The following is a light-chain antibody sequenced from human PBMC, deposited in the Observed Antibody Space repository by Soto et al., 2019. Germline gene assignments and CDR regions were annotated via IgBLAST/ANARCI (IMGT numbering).Light chain of an antibody. V-gene: IGKV1-39*01. Sequence: DIQMTQSPSSLSASVGDRVTITCRTSQPISTFLNWYQRQPGKAPKLLIYAASTLQSGVPSRFSGSGSGTEVTLTISSLQLEDFATFYCQQSYISPPTFGQGTKVEIK. CDR2: AAS. CDR3: QQSYISPPT. J-gene: IGKJ1*01. CDR1: QPISTF.